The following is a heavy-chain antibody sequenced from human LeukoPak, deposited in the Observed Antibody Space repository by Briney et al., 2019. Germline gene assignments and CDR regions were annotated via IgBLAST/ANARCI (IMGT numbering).Heavy chain of an antibody. CDR1: GGSISSYY. CDR3: ARSIQHYYGSGSSFDY. CDR2: IYTSGST. D-gene: IGHD3-10*01. Sequence: SETLSLTCTVSGGSISSYYWSWIRQPPGKGLEWIGYIYTSGSTNYNPSLKSRVTISVDTSKNQFSLKLSSVTAADTAVYYCARSIQHYYGSGSSFDYWGQGTLVTVSS. J-gene: IGHJ4*02. V-gene: IGHV4-4*09.